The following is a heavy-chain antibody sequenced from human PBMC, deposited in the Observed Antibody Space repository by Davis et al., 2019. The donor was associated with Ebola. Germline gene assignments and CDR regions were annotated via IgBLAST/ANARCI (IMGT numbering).Heavy chain of an antibody. CDR2: LGTSADT. CDR1: GFVFRNYV. Sequence: GESLKISCVASGFVFRNYVMSWVRRAPGKGLEWVSTLGTSADTYYADSVKGRFTISRDNSKNTLHLQMNSLRVEDTAMYYCVKDTSNIWFDVWGQGTLVTVSA. V-gene: IGHV3-23*01. D-gene: IGHD2/OR15-2a*01. CDR3: VKDTSNIWFDV. J-gene: IGHJ3*01.